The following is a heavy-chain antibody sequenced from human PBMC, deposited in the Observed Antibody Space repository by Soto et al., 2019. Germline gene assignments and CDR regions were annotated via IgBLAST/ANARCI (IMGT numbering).Heavy chain of an antibody. CDR1: GGTFSSYT. CDR2: IIPILGIA. J-gene: IGHJ6*03. D-gene: IGHD3-10*01. V-gene: IGHV1-69*02. CDR3: AGGSGSYYPYYYYMDV. Sequence: GASVKVSCKASGGTFSSYTISWVRQAPGQGLEWMGRIIPILGIANYAQKFQGRVTITADKSTSTAYMELSSLRSEDTAVYYCAGGSGSYYPYYYYMDVWGKGTTVTVSS.